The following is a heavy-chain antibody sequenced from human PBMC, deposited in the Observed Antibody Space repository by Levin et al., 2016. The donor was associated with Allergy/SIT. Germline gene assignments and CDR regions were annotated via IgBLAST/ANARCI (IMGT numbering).Heavy chain of an antibody. Sequence: SLRLSCAASGFTFDDYAMHWVRQAPGKGLEWVSGISWNSGHIGYADSVKGRFTISRDNAKKSLYLQMNSLRAEDTALYYCAKDLYSGGWCTSYDFWGQGTLVTVSS. CDR1: GFTFDDYA. J-gene: IGHJ4*02. V-gene: IGHV3-9*01. CDR2: ISWNSGHI. CDR3: AKDLYSGGWCTSYDF. D-gene: IGHD6-19*01.